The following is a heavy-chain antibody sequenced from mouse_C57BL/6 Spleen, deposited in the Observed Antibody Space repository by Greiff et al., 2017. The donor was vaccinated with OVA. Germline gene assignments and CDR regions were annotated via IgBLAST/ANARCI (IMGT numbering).Heavy chain of an antibody. V-gene: IGHV1-22*01. CDR3: ARDYSNLAWFAY. Sequence: EVQLQQSGPELVKPGASVKMSCKASGYTFTDYNMHWVKQSPGKSLEWIGYINPNNGGTSYNQKFKGKATLTVNKSSSTAYMELRSLTSEDSAVYDCARDYSNLAWFAYWGKGTLVTVSA. D-gene: IGHD2-5*01. CDR1: GYTFTDYN. J-gene: IGHJ3*01. CDR2: INPNNGGT.